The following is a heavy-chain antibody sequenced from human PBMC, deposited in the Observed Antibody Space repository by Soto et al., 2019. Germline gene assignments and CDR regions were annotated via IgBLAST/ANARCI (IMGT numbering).Heavy chain of an antibody. Sequence: GGSLRLSCAASGFTFDDYTMHWVRQAPGKGLEWVSLISWDGGSTYYADSVKGRFTISRDNSKNSLYLQMNSLRTEDTALYYCAKDINRWGRGRDVYGSGSYYRADHFDYSGQGTLVTVSS. CDR1: GFTFDDYT. CDR2: ISWDGGST. J-gene: IGHJ4*02. D-gene: IGHD3-10*01. V-gene: IGHV3-43*01. CDR3: AKDINRWGRGRDVYGSGSYYRADHFDY.